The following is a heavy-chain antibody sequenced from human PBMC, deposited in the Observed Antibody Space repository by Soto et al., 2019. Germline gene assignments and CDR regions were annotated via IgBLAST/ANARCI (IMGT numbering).Heavy chain of an antibody. V-gene: IGHV4-30-2*01. CDR2: IYHSGST. D-gene: IGHD1-1*01. Sequence: SETLSLTCAVSGGSISSGSYSWSWIRQPPGKGLEWIGDIYHSGSTYYNPSLKSRVTISVDRSKNQFSLKLSSVTAADTDVYYCQRGTHSTLSGGFDHWGQGTLVNVSS. CDR1: GGSISSGSYS. J-gene: IGHJ4*02. CDR3: QRGTHSTLSGGFDH.